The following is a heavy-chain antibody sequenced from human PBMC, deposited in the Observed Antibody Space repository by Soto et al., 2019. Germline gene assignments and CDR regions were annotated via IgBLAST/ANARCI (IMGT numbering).Heavy chain of an antibody. D-gene: IGHD2-15*01. CDR3: ARDKLLGSTVGYYFDY. Sequence: PGGSLRLSRAASGFTFSSYGMHWVRQAPGKGLEWVAVILYDGSNKYYADTVKGRFTISRDNSKNTLYLQMNSLRAEDTAVYYCARDKLLGSTVGYYFDYWGQGTLVTVSS. CDR1: GFTFSSYG. CDR2: ILYDGSNK. J-gene: IGHJ4*02. V-gene: IGHV3-33*01.